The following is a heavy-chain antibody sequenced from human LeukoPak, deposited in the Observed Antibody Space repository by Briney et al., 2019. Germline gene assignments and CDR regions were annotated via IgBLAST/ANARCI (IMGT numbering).Heavy chain of an antibody. Sequence: GRSLRLSCAASGFTFSNYAMHWVRQGPGKGLEWVAFVSSDGSYDYYVDSVKGRFTVSRDNSRNTLYLQMNSLRAEDTAVYYCARDWTGMDVWGKGTTVTVSS. CDR2: VSSDGSYD. CDR1: GFTFSNYA. D-gene: IGHD3/OR15-3a*01. CDR3: ARDWTGMDV. V-gene: IGHV3-30*04. J-gene: IGHJ6*04.